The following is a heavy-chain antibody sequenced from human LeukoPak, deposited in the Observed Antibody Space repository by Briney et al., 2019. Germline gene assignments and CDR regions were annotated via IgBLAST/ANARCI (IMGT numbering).Heavy chain of an antibody. D-gene: IGHD2-2*01. J-gene: IGHJ3*02. CDR2: IYTSGST. V-gene: IGHV4-4*09. CDR3: ARLGFAGYCSSTSCHDAFDI. Sequence: SETLSLTCTVSAGSISSYYWSWIRQPPGKGLEWIGYIYTSGSTNYNPSLKSRVTISVDTSKNQFSLKLSSVTAADTAVYYCARLGFAGYCSSTSCHDAFDIWGQGTMVTVSS. CDR1: AGSISSYY.